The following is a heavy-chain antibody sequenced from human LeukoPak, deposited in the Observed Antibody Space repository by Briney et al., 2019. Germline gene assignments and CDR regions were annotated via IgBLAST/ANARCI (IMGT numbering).Heavy chain of an antibody. D-gene: IGHD3-22*01. CDR2: INSDGSST. V-gene: IGHV3-74*01. CDR1: GFTFSSYW. CDR3: ARDERYYYDSSDTIYYYYYGMDV. Sequence: GGSLRLSCAASGFTFSSYWMHWVRQAPGKGLVWVSRINSDGSSTSYADSVKGRFTISRDNAKNTLYLQMNSLRAEDTAVYYCARDERYYYDSSDTIYYYYYGMDVWGQGTTVTVSS. J-gene: IGHJ6*02.